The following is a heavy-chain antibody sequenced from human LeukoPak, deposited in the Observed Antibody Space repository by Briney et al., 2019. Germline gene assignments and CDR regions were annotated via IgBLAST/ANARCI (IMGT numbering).Heavy chain of an antibody. CDR1: GFSFSSYA. V-gene: IGHV3-23*01. J-gene: IGHJ4*02. D-gene: IGHD6-13*01. CDR2: ITGSGGST. CDR3: ARLEKQQRGFYFDY. Sequence: GGSLRLSCAASGFSFSSYAMSWLRQAPGKGLEWVSAITGSGGSTYYADSVKGRFTISRDNSKNTVYLQVNTLRAEDTALYYCARLEKQQRGFYFDYWGQGTLVTVSS.